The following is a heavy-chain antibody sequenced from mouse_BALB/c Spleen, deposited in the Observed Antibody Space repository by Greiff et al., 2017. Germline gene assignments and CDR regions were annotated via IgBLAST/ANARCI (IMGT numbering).Heavy chain of an antibody. CDR1: GYTFTSYW. CDR2: IYPGDGDT. CDR3: APITTVGSYAMDY. J-gene: IGHJ4*01. D-gene: IGHD1-1*01. Sequence: VQLQQSGAELARPGASVKLSCKASGYTFTSYWMQWVKQRPGQGLEWIGAIYPGDGDTRYTQKFKGKATLTADKSSSTAYMQLSSLASEDSAVYYCAPITTVGSYAMDYWGQGTSVTVSS. V-gene: IGHV1-87*01.